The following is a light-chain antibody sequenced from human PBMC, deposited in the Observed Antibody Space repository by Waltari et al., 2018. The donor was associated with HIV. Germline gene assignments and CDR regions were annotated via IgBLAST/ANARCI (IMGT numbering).Light chain of an antibody. CDR3: KSYAGSSNPYV. CDR2: EVM. Sequence: QSAMTQPASVSGSPGQSITISCTGTRSAFEPYNLVSWYQQHTEKAPKLLLYEVMKRPSGVSTRFPGSMSANTASLTISGLQAEDEADYYCKSYAGSSNPYVFGPGTKVTVL. J-gene: IGLJ1*01. V-gene: IGLV2-23*02. CDR1: RSAFEPYNL.